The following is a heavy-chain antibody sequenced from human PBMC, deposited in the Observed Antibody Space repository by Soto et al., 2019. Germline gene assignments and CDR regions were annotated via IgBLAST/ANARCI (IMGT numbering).Heavy chain of an antibody. Sequence: SETLSLTCAVYGGSFSGYYWSWIRQPPGKGLEWIGEINHSGSTNYNPSLKSRVTISVDTSKNQFSLKLSSVTAADTAVYYCARGPAYDYVWGSYRYTPHPPAEYFQHWGQGTLVTVSS. J-gene: IGHJ1*01. CDR3: ARGPAYDYVWGSYRYTPHPPAEYFQH. CDR2: INHSGST. CDR1: GGSFSGYY. D-gene: IGHD3-16*02. V-gene: IGHV4-34*01.